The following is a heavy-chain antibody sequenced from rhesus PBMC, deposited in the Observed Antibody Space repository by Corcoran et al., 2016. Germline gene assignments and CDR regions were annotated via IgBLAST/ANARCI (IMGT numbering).Heavy chain of an antibody. CDR1: GGSISSSNW. J-gene: IGHJ3*01. V-gene: IGHV4-65*01. CDR2: IYGGNGRT. Sequence: QVQLQESGPGLVKPSETLSLTCAVSGGSISSSNWWSCIRQSPGKGLGWIGYIYGGNGRTSYNPSPKSRVTMSTDTSKNEFSLKLSSVTAAGTAVYYCARHVAFDFWGQGLRVTVSS. CDR3: ARHVAFDF.